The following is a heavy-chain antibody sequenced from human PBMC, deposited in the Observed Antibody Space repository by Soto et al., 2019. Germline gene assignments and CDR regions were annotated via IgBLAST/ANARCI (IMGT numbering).Heavy chain of an antibody. D-gene: IGHD6-13*01. CDR3: ARQPYTSSWYNWFDP. Sequence: SDTLSLTCTVSGGSISSYYWSWIRQPPGKGLEWIGYIYYTGSTNYNPSLKSRVTISVDKFKNQFSLKLISVTAADTAIYYCARQPYTSSWYNWFDPWGQGTLVTVSS. CDR2: IYYTGST. J-gene: IGHJ5*02. CDR1: GGSISSYY. V-gene: IGHV4-59*08.